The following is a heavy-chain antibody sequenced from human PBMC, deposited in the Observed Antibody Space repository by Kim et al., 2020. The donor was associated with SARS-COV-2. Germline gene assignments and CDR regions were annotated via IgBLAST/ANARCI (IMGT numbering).Heavy chain of an antibody. V-gene: IGHV3-30*18. CDR2: ISYDGSNK. CDR1: GFTFSSYG. CDR3: AKDSPPLPPDYYFAY. J-gene: IGHJ4*01. Sequence: GGSLRLSCAASGFTFSSYGMHWVRQAPGKGLEWVAVISYDGSNKYYADSVKGRFTISRDNSKNTLYLQMNSLRAEDTAVYYCAKDSPPLPPDYYFAYWG.